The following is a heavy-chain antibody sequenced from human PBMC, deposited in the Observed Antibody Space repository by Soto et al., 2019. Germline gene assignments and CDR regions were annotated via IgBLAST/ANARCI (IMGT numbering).Heavy chain of an antibody. V-gene: IGHV5-51*01. J-gene: IGHJ6*02. CDR3: ARQYYDFWSGYYTDYYYGMDV. Sequence: GESLKISFKGSGYSFTSYWIGWVRQMPGKGLEWMGIIYPGDSDTRYSPSFQGQVTISADKSISTAYLQWSSLKASDTAMYYCARQYYDFWSGYYTDYYYGMDVWGQGTTVTVSS. CDR2: IYPGDSDT. D-gene: IGHD3-3*01. CDR1: GYSFTSYW.